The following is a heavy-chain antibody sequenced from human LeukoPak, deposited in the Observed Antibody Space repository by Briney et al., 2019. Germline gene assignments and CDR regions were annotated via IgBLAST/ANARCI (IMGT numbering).Heavy chain of an antibody. CDR1: GFSPRGDW. CDR3: ARDSWLAFDY. V-gene: IGHV3-7*05. CDR2: IKQDGSEK. D-gene: IGHD6-19*01. J-gene: IGHJ4*02. Sequence: GGSLRLSCAPPGFSPRGDWMSWVREAPGKGQEWVANIKQDGSEKYYVDSVKGRFTISRDSAKNSLYLQMNSLRAEDTAVYYCARDSWLAFDYWGQGTLVTVSS.